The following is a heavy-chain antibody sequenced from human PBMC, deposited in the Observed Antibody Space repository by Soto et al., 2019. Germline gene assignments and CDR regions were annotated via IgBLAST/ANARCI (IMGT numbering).Heavy chain of an antibody. D-gene: IGHD3-3*01. CDR2: IIPIFGTA. CDR1: GGTFSSYA. V-gene: IGHV1-69*01. Sequence: QVQLVQSGAEVKKPGSSVKVSCKASGGTFSSYAISWVRQAPGQGLEWMGGIIPIFGTANYAQKFQGRVTITADESTSTAYMALSRLRSEDTAVYYCAREVYYDFWSGYSNYYYYGMDVWGQGTTVTVSS. J-gene: IGHJ6*02. CDR3: AREVYYDFWSGYSNYYYYGMDV.